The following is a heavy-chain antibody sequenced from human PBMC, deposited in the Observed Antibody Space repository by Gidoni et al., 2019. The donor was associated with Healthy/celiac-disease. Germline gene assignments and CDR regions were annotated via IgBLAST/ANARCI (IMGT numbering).Heavy chain of an antibody. CDR3: AKNDRREYSTSSPSDY. J-gene: IGHJ4*02. Sequence: EVQLLESGGGLEQPGGSLRLSCAGTGFKFNSYAMSWVRQAPGRGLEWVSTIGVSGESTYYADSVRGRFTISRDNSKNTLYLQMNSLRAEDTAVYYCAKNDRREYSTSSPSDYWGQGTLVTVSS. CDR1: GFKFNSYA. V-gene: IGHV3-23*01. CDR2: IGVSGEST. D-gene: IGHD2-8*01.